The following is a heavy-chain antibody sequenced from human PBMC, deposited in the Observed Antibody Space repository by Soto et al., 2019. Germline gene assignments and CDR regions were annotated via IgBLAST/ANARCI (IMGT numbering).Heavy chain of an antibody. CDR3: ARSGSGSYYNLVAYYYMDV. Sequence: ASVKVSCKASGYTFTSYAMHWVRQAPGQRLEWMGWINAGNGNTKYSQKFQGRVTITRDTSASTAYMELSSLRSEDTAVYYCARSGSGSYYNLVAYYYMDVWGKGTTVTVSS. CDR1: GYTFTSYA. J-gene: IGHJ6*03. D-gene: IGHD3-10*01. V-gene: IGHV1-3*01. CDR2: INAGNGNT.